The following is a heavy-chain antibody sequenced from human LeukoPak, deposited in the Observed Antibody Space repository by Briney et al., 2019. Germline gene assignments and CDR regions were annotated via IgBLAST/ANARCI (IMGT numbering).Heavy chain of an antibody. CDR3: ARSLTYYYDSSGYYH. D-gene: IGHD3-22*01. CDR1: GYTFTSYG. CDR2: ISAYNGNT. J-gene: IGHJ5*02. Sequence: ASVKVSCKASGYTFTSYGISWVRQAPGQGLEWMGWISAYNGNTNYAQKLQGRVTMTTDTSTSTAYMELRSLRSGDTAVYYCARSLTYYYDSSGYYHWGQGTLVTVSS. V-gene: IGHV1-18*01.